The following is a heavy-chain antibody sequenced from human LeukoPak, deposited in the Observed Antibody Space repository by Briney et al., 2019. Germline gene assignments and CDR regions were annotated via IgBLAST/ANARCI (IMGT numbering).Heavy chain of an antibody. CDR2: IKQDGSEK. CDR1: GFTFSNYW. J-gene: IGHJ4*02. CDR3: ARAGRLQYGDYVAFDY. Sequence: GGSLRLSCAASGFTFSNYWMSWVRQAPGKGLEWVANIKQDGSEKYYVDSVKGRFTISRDNAKNSLYLQMNSLRVEDTAVYYCARAGRLQYGDYVAFDYWGQGTLVTVSS. V-gene: IGHV3-7*01. D-gene: IGHD4-17*01.